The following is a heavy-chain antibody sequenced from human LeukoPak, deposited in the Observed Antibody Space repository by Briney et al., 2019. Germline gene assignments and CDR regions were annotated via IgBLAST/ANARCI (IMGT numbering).Heavy chain of an antibody. J-gene: IGHJ4*02. CDR1: GFTFSSYG. Sequence: GGSLRLSCAASGFTFSSYGMHWVRQAPGKGLEWVAVISYDGSNKYYADSVKGRFTISRDNSKNTLYLQMNSLRAEDTAVYYCTRDPRRLDYWGRGTLVTVSS. V-gene: IGHV3-30*03. CDR3: TRDPRRLDY. CDR2: ISYDGSNK.